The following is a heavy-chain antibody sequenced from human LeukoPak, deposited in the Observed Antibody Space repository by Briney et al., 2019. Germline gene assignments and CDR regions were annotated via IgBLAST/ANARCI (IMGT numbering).Heavy chain of an antibody. Sequence: SETLSLTCTDSGVSISSYYWSWIRQPPGKGLEWIGYIYYSGSTNYNPSLKSRVTISVDTSKNQFSLKLSSVTAADTAVYYCARDSYNWNDHYWGQGTLVTVSS. V-gene: IGHV4-59*12. CDR1: GVSISSYY. CDR3: ARDSYNWNDHY. D-gene: IGHD1-1*01. CDR2: IYYSGST. J-gene: IGHJ4*02.